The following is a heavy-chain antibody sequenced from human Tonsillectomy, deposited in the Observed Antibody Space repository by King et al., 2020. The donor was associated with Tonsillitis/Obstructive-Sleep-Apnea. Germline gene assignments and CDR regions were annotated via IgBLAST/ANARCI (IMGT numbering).Heavy chain of an antibody. V-gene: IGHV5-51*01. CDR1: GYSFTNYW. J-gene: IGHJ6*03. CDR2: IYPGDSDT. CDR3: ARLWGSDIVVVPAAYYYMDV. D-gene: IGHD2-2*01. Sequence: VQLVESGAEVKKPGESLKISCKGSGYSFTNYWIGWVRQMPGKGLEWMGIIYPGDSDTRYSPSFQGQVTTSADKSISTAYLQWSSLKASDTAMYYWARLWGSDIVVVPAAYYYMDVWGKGTTVTVSS.